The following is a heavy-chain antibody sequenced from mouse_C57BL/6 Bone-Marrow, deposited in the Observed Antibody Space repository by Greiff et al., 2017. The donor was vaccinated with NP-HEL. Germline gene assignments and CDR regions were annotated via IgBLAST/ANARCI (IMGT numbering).Heavy chain of an antibody. CDR1: GFSLTSYG. CDR3: ARHGNCDDDSWFAY. V-gene: IGHV2-6-1*01. CDR2: IWSDGST. J-gene: IGHJ3*01. D-gene: IGHD2-12*01. Sequence: QVQLKESGPGLVAPSQSLSITCTVSGFSLTSYGVHWVRQTPGKGLEWLVVIWSDGSTTYNSALKSRLSISKDNSMSQVFLKMNSLQTDDTAMYYCARHGNCDDDSWFAYWGQGALVTVSA.